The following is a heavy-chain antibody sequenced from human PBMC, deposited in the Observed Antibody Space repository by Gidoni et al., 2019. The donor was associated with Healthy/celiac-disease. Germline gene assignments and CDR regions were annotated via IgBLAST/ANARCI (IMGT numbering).Heavy chain of an antibody. V-gene: IGHV4-34*01. Sequence: LTCAVYGGSFSGYYWSWIRQPPGKGLEWIGEINHSGSTNYNPSLKSRVTISVDTSKNQFSLKLSSVTAADTAVYYCARNPRWQQLVRRDYIWGSMGHYFDYWGQGTLVTVSS. J-gene: IGHJ4*02. D-gene: IGHD3-16*01. CDR3: ARNPRWQQLVRRDYIWGSMGHYFDY. CDR2: INHSGST. CDR1: GGSFSGYY.